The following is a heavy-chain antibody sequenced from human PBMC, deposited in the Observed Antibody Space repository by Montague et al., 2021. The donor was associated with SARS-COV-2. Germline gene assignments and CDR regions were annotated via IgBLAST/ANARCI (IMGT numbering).Heavy chain of an antibody. CDR1: GGSFSGNY. J-gene: IGHJ6*02. Sequence: SETLSLTCAVYGGSFSGNYWSWIRQPPGKGLEWIGEINHYGSTNYNPSLKSRVTMSVDTSENQFSLKLGSVTAADTAVYYCARGLPVTTLFYYFGMDVWGQGTTVTVSS. CDR3: ARGLPVTTLFYYFGMDV. D-gene: IGHD4-11*01. CDR2: INHYGST. V-gene: IGHV4-34*01.